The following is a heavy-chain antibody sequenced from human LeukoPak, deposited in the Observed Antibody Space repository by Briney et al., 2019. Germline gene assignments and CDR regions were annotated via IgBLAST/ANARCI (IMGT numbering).Heavy chain of an antibody. Sequence: GRSLRLSCAASGFTFSSYGMHWVRQAPGKGLEWVAAIWYDGSNKYYADSVKGRFTISRDNSKNTLYLQMNSLRAEDTAVYYCATAGYSSGWYPDYWGQGTLVTVSS. V-gene: IGHV3-33*01. CDR2: IWYDGSNK. CDR3: ATAGYSSGWYPDY. J-gene: IGHJ4*02. CDR1: GFTFSSYG. D-gene: IGHD6-19*01.